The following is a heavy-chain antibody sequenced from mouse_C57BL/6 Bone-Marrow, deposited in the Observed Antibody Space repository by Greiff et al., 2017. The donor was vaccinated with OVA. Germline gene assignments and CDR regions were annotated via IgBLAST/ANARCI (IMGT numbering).Heavy chain of an antibody. CDR2: IDPTNDYT. CDR3: TRGYDIDY. Sequence: VKLKESGAELARPGASVKMSCKASGYTFTSYTIHWVKQRPGQGLEWIGYIDPTNDYTNFNQKFKGKATLTADKSSSTAYMQLSSLTSEDSAVYYWTRGYDIDYWGQGTTLTVSS. D-gene: IGHD2-12*01. CDR1: GYTFTSYT. J-gene: IGHJ2*01. V-gene: IGHV1-4*01.